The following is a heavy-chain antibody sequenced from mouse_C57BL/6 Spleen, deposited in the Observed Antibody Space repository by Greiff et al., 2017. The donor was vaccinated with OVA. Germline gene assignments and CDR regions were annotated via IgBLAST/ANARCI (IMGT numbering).Heavy chain of an antibody. J-gene: IGHJ4*01. CDR3: ARSRIYYGNPGDAMDY. CDR2: INPNYGTT. D-gene: IGHD2-1*01. V-gene: IGHV1-39*01. Sequence: EVKLQASGPELVKPGASVKISCKASGYSFTDYNMNWVKQSNGKSLEWIGVINPNYGTTSYNQKFKGKATLTVDQSSSTAYMQLNSLTSEDSAVYYCARSRIYYGNPGDAMDYWGQGTSVTVSS. CDR1: GYSFTDYN.